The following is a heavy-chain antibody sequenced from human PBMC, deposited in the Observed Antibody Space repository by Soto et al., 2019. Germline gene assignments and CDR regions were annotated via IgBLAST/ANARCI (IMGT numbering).Heavy chain of an antibody. CDR2: ISWNSGSI. D-gene: IGHD1-26*01. J-gene: IGHJ4*02. CDR1: GFTFDDYA. V-gene: IGHV3-9*01. Sequence: GGSLRLSCAASGFTFDDYAMHWVRQAPGKGLEWVSGISWNSGSIGYADSVKGRFTISRDNAKNSLYLQMNSLRAEDTALYYCAKDMAFLSGSYAGSFDYWGQGTLGTVSS. CDR3: AKDMAFLSGSYAGSFDY.